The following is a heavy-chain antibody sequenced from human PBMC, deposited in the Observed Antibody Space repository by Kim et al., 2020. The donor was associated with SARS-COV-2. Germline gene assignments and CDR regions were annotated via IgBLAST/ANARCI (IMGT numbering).Heavy chain of an antibody. J-gene: IGHJ4*02. CDR1: GFTFSSYA. D-gene: IGHD3-22*01. CDR2: ISGSGGST. Sequence: GGSLRLSCAASGFTFSSYAMSWVRQAPGKGLEWVSAISGSGGSTYYADSVKGRFTISRDNSKNTLYPQMNSLRAEDTAVYYCAKSDRITMIVVVTLFDYWGQGTLVTVSS. CDR3: AKSDRITMIVVVTLFDY. V-gene: IGHV3-23*01.